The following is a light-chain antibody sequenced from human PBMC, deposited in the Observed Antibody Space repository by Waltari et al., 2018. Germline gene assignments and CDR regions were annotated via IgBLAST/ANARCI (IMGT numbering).Light chain of an antibody. CDR1: QSVSSY. CDR3: QQRSNWPPRIT. Sequence: EIVLTQSPATLSLSPGERATLSCRASQSVSSYLSWYQQNPAQAPRLIIHDASNRATGIPARFSGSGSGTDFTLTISSLEPEDFAVYYCQQRSNWPPRITFGQGTRLEIK. CDR2: DAS. V-gene: IGKV3-11*01. J-gene: IGKJ5*01.